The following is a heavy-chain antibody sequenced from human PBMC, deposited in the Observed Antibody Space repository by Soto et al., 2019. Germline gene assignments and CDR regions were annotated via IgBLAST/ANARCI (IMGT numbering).Heavy chain of an antibody. CDR2: IIPIFGTA. J-gene: IGHJ6*02. V-gene: IGHV1-69*06. CDR1: GGTFSSYA. Sequence: SVKVSCKASGGTFSSYAISWLRQAPGQGLEWMGGIIPIFGTANYAQKFQGRVTITADKSTSTAYMELSSLRSEDTAVYYCAANRMGATPYYYYGMDVWGQGTTVTVSS. CDR3: AANRMGATPYYYYGMDV. D-gene: IGHD1-26*01.